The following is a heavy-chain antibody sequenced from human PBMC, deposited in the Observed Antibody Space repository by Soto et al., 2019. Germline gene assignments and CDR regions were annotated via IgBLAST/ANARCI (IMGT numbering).Heavy chain of an antibody. D-gene: IGHD3-9*01. CDR2: ISYDGSNK. CDR1: GFTFSSYA. Sequence: GGSLRLSCAASGFTFSSYAMHWVRQAPGKGLEWVAVISYDGSNKYYADSVKGRFTISRDNSKNTLYLQMNSLRAEDTAVYYCARDGVIRYFDWSPQPPMGDYYYGMDVWGQGTTVTVSS. V-gene: IGHV3-30-3*01. J-gene: IGHJ6*02. CDR3: ARDGVIRYFDWSPQPPMGDYYYGMDV.